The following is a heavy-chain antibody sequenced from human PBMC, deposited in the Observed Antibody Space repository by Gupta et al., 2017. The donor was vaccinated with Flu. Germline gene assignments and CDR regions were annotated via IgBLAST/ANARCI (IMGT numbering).Heavy chain of an antibody. CDR2: IWYDGSNK. D-gene: IGHD2-15*01. V-gene: IGHV3-33*01. CDR3: ARRSGTDAFDM. J-gene: IGHJ3*02. CDR1: GFTFSSYG. Sequence: QVQLVASGGGVVQPGRSPRLSCAASGFTFSSYGMHWARQAPGKGLEWVAVIWYDGSNKYYADSVKGRFTISRDNSKNTLYLQMNSLRAEDTAVYYCARRSGTDAFDMWGQGTMVTVSS.